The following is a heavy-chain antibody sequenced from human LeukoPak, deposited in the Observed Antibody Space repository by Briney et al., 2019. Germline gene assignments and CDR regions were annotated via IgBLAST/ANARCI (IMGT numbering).Heavy chain of an antibody. CDR3: ARDPRAYYDSSGYWLD. CDR1: GGTFSSYA. D-gene: IGHD3-22*01. Sequence: GASVKVSCKASGGTFSSYAISWVRQAPGQGLEWMGGIIPIFGTANYAQKFQGRVTITADEPTSTAYMELSSLRSEGTAVYYCARDPRAYYDSSGYWLDWGQGTLVTVSS. V-gene: IGHV1-69*13. CDR2: IIPIFGTA. J-gene: IGHJ4*02.